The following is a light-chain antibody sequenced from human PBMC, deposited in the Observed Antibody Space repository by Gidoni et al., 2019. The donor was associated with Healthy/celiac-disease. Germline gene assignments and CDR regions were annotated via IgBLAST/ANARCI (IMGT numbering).Light chain of an antibody. J-gene: IGKJ1*01. Sequence: IQLTQSPSSVSASVGDRVTITCRASQSISNWLAWYQQKPGKAPQLLIYAASTLQSGVPLRFSGSGSGTDFTLTISSLQPEDFATYSCQQANSLPWTFXQXTKVEIK. CDR3: QQANSLPWT. CDR1: QSISNW. V-gene: IGKV1D-12*01. CDR2: AAS.